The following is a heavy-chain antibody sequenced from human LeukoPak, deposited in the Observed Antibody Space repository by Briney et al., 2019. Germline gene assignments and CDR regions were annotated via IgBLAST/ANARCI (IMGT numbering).Heavy chain of an antibody. CDR1: GGSISSYY. CDR3: ARERRYDFWSGLMRKNVNWFDP. J-gene: IGHJ5*02. CDR2: IYTSGST. D-gene: IGHD3-3*01. V-gene: IGHV4-4*07. Sequence: PSETLSLTCTVSGGSISSYYWSWIRQPAGKGLEWIGRIYTSGSTNYNPSLKSRVTMSVDTSKNQFSLKLSSVTAADTAVYYCARERRYDFWSGLMRKNVNWFDPWGQGTLVTVSS.